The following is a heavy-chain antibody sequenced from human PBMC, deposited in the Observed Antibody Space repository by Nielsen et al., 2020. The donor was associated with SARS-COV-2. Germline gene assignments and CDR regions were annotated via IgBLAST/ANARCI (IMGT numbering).Heavy chain of an antibody. J-gene: IGHJ6*02. V-gene: IGHV3-30*04. CDR3: ARGSIVVVPAAARRYYYYYGMDV. D-gene: IGHD2-2*01. Sequence: VRQAPGKGLEWVAVIWYDGSNKYYADSVKGRFTISRDNSKNTLYLQMNSLRAEDTAVYYCARGSIVVVPAAARRYYYYYGMDVWGQGTTVTVSS. CDR2: IWYDGSNK.